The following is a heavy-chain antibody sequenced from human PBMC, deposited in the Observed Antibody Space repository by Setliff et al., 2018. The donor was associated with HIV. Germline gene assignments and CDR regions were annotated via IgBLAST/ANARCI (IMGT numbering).Heavy chain of an antibody. CDR1: GYSISSGYY. D-gene: IGHD1-20*01. Sequence: SETLSLTCAVSGYSISSGYYWGWIRQPPGKGLEWIGSIYHSGSTYYNPSLKSRVTISVDTSKSQFSLKLSSVTAADTAVYYCAREVYNWNDGVDYWGQGTLVTVSS. V-gene: IGHV4-38-2*02. CDR3: AREVYNWNDGVDY. J-gene: IGHJ4*02. CDR2: IYHSGST.